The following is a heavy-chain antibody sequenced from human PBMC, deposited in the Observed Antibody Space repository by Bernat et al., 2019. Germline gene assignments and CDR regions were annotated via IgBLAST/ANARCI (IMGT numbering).Heavy chain of an antibody. Sequence: EVQLVESGGGLVQPGGSLRLSCAASGFTFSSYDMHWVRQATGKGLEWVSAIGTAGDTYYSGSVKGRFSIFRENAKNTLYHQMNSLRAGDTAVYYWGRSAPGPTVAGTDYFEYWGQGTLVTVS. J-gene: IGHJ4*02. CDR3: GRSAPGPTVAGTDYFEY. CDR1: GFTFSSYD. D-gene: IGHD6-19*01. CDR2: IGTAGDT. V-gene: IGHV3-13*01.